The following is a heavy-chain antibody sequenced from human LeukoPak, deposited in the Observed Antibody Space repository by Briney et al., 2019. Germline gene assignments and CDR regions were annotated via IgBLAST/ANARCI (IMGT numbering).Heavy chain of an antibody. J-gene: IGHJ4*02. CDR3: ARGGYSYGVDY. Sequence: ASVKVSCKASGYTFTSYGISWVRQAPGQGLEWMGGIIPIFGTANYAQKFQGRVTITADESTSTAYMELSSLRSEDTAVYYCARGGYSYGVDYWGQGTLVTVSS. CDR1: GYTFTSYG. CDR2: IIPIFGTA. D-gene: IGHD5-18*01. V-gene: IGHV1-69*13.